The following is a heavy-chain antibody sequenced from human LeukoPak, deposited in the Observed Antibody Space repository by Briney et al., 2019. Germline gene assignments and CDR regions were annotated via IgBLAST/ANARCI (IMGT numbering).Heavy chain of an antibody. V-gene: IGHV3-49*04. Sequence: GGSLRLSCTASGFTSGDYAMSWVRQAPGKGLEWVGFIRSKAYGGTTEYAASVKGRFTISRDDSKSIAYLQMNSLKTEDTAVYYCTRARMWGQRLVIGPGDYWGQGTLVTVSS. CDR2: IRSKAYGGTT. CDR1: GFTSGDYA. CDR3: TRARMWGQRLVIGPGDY. D-gene: IGHD6-13*01. J-gene: IGHJ4*02.